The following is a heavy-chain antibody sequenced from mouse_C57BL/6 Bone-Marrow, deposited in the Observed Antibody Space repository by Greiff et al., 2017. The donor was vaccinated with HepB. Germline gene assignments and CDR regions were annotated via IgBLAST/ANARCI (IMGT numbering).Heavy chain of an antibody. Sequence: EVQGVESGGGLVQSGRSLRLSCATSGFTFSDFYMEWVRQAPGKGLEWIAASRNKANDYTTEYSASVKGRFIVSRDTSQSILYLQMNALRAEDTTIYYCARDGEAPFAYWGQGTLVTVSA. V-gene: IGHV7-1*01. CDR3: ARDGEAPFAY. J-gene: IGHJ3*01. CDR1: GFTFSDFY. CDR2: SRNKANDYTT.